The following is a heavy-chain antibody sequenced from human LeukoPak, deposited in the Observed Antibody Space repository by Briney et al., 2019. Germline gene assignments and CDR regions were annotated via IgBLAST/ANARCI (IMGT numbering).Heavy chain of an antibody. CDR1: GFTFDDYG. Sequence: GGSLRLSCAASGFTFDDYGMSWVRQAPGKGLEWVSGINWNGGSTGYADSVKGRFTISRDNDKNSLYLQMNSLRADDTALYYCARGGYSSGWSSPYYYYYYMDVWGKGTTVTVSS. V-gene: IGHV3-20*04. J-gene: IGHJ6*03. CDR2: INWNGGST. CDR3: ARGGYSSGWSSPYYYYYYMDV. D-gene: IGHD6-19*01.